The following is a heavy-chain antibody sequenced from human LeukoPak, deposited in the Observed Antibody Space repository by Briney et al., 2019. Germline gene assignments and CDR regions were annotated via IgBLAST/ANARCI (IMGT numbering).Heavy chain of an antibody. Sequence: PGGSLRLPCAASGFTVSSNYMSWVRQAPGKGLEWVSVIYSGGSTYYADSVKGRFTISRDNSKNTLYLQMSSVRVDDTAVYYCARDRGRYYDSRGFYWGYYFDSWGQGILVTVST. J-gene: IGHJ4*02. D-gene: IGHD3-22*01. V-gene: IGHV3-66*01. CDR1: GFTVSSNY. CDR2: IYSGGST. CDR3: ARDRGRYYDSRGFYWGYYFDS.